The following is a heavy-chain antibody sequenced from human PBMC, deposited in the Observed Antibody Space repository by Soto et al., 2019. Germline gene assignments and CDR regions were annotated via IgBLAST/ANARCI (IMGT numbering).Heavy chain of an antibody. CDR3: AADRRRDYYYYYMDV. V-gene: IGHV1-58*02. J-gene: IGHJ6*03. Sequence: QMQLVQSGPEVKKPGTSVKVSCKASGFTFTSSVMQWVRQARGQRLEWIGWIVVGSGNTNYAQKFQERVTITRDMSTSTAYMELSSLRSEDTAVYYCAADRRRDYYYYYMDVWGKGTTVTVSS. CDR2: IVVGSGNT. CDR1: GFTFTSSV.